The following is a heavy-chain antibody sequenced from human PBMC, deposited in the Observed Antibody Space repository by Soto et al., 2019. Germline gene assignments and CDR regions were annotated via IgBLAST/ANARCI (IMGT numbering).Heavy chain of an antibody. V-gene: IGHV3-15*02. CDR3: PTGLRWSPESNY. J-gene: IGHJ4*02. CDR1: GLNFNSAY. D-gene: IGHD4-17*01. Sequence: EVQLVESGGALVKPGGSLRLSCAASGLNFNSAYMTWVRQAPGKGLEWVGRIKDRSEGGRTDYAAPVKGRFTMSRDDSKNTLYLQMSSLETEDTGVYYCPTGLRWSPESNYWGRGTLVTVSS. CDR2: IKDRSEGGRT.